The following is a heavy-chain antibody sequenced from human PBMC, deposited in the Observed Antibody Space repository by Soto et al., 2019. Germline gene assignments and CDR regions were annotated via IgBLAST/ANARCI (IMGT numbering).Heavy chain of an antibody. Sequence: PGGSLRLSCAASGFTFSSYAMSWVRQAPGKGLEWVSAISGSGGSTYYADSVKGRFTISRDNSKNTLYLQMNSLRAEDTAVYFCAKPPGYCSGGSCVIYGMDVWGQGTTVTVSS. D-gene: IGHD2-15*01. CDR1: GFTFSSYA. CDR3: AKPPGYCSGGSCVIYGMDV. CDR2: ISGSGGST. V-gene: IGHV3-23*01. J-gene: IGHJ6*02.